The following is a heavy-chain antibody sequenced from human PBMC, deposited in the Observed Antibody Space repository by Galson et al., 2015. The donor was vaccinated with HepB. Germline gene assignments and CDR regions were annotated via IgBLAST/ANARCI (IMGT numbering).Heavy chain of an antibody. J-gene: IGHJ4*02. V-gene: IGHV3-23*01. CDR2: ISGDASRT. D-gene: IGHD3-10*01. Sequence: SLRLSCAASGFTFGSSAMSWVRQTPGKGLEWVTAISGDASRTYYADSVKGRFTISRDNSKNTLYLQMNSLRVEDTAIYYCAKERSPSYSDCWGQGALVTVSS. CDR3: AKERSPSYSDC. CDR1: GFTFGSSA.